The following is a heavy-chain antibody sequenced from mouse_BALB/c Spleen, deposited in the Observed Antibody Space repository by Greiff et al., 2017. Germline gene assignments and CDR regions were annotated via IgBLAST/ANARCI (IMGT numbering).Heavy chain of an antibody. V-gene: IGHV2-4-1*01. Sequence: QVQLKESGPGLVQPSQSLSITCTVSGFSLTSYGVHWVRQSPGKGLEWLGVIWSGGSTDYNPAFISRLRISKDNSKSQVFFKMNNLQADDTAIYYCARDYYGSSWRFAYWGQGTLVTVSA. CDR1: GFSLTSYG. CDR2: IWSGGST. D-gene: IGHD1-1*01. CDR3: ARDYYGSSWRFAY. J-gene: IGHJ3*01.